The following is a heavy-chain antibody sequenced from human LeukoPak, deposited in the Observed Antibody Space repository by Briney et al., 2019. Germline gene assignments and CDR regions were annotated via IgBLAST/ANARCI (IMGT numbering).Heavy chain of an antibody. V-gene: IGHV3-48*01. CDR1: GFTFRTYN. D-gene: IGHD4-17*01. CDR2: ITSGGTTI. CDR3: ARDYSTVTTFFDY. Sequence: GGSLRLPCAASGFTFRTYNMNWVRQAPGKGLEWVSYITSGGTTIYYADSVKGRFTISRDNAKNSLYLQMNSLRAEDTAVYYCARDYSTVTTFFDYWGQGTLVTVSS. J-gene: IGHJ4*02.